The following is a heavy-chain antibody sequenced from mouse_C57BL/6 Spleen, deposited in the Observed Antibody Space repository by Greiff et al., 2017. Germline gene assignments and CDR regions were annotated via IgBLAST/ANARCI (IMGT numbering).Heavy chain of an antibody. D-gene: IGHD4-1*01. Sequence: VQLQQSGAELVRPGASVTLSCKASGYTFTDYEMHWVKQTPVHGLEWIGAIDPETGGTAYNQKFKGKAILTADKSSSTAYMELRSLTSEDSAVYYGTRGELGRAWFAYWGQGTLVTVSA. CDR2: IDPETGGT. CDR1: GYTFTDYE. J-gene: IGHJ3*01. V-gene: IGHV1-15*01. CDR3: TRGELGRAWFAY.